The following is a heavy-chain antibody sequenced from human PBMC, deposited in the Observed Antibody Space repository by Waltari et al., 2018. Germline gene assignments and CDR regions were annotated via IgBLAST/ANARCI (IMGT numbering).Heavy chain of an antibody. CDR1: GGSVSSGSYY. J-gene: IGHJ4*02. V-gene: IGHV4-61*01. CDR2: IYYSGST. D-gene: IGHD1-26*01. CDR3: ARDRRGGNYQPDYFDY. Sequence: QVQLQESGPGLVKPSETLSLTCTVSGGSVSSGSYYWSWIRQPPGKGLEWIGYIYYSGSTNSNPSLKSRVTISVDTSKNQFSLKLSSVTAADTAVYYCARDRRGGNYQPDYFDYWGQGTLVTVSS.